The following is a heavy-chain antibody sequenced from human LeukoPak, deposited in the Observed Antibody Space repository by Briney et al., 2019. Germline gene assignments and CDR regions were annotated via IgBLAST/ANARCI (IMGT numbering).Heavy chain of an antibody. CDR2: INPSGRSA. CDR1: PYTFNKYY. J-gene: IGHJ5*02. CDR3: ARDSVELERRNWFDP. V-gene: IGHV1-46*02. D-gene: IGHD1-1*01. Sequence: ASVKLSCKASPYTFNKYYIHWVRQAPGQGLEWMGVINPSGRSASYAQRFQARVTMTRDTSTSTVYMDLSSLRSEDTAVYYCARDSVELERRNWFDPWGQGTLVTVSS.